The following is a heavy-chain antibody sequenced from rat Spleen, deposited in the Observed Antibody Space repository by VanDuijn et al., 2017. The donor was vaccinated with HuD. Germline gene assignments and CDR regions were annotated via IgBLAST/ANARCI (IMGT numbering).Heavy chain of an antibody. CDR2: LIYDGSRN. CDR1: GFTFSDYN. D-gene: IGHD2-2*01. V-gene: IGHV5S10*01. CDR3: VGAGYLRDWYFDF. Sequence: EVQLVDSGGGLVQPGRSLKLSCAASGFTFSDYNMAWVRQAPKKGLEWVATLIYDGSRNYYRDSVKGRFIISRDVAKRTLFLQMDSLRSDDTATYHCVGAGYLRDWYFDFWGPGTMVTVSS. J-gene: IGHJ1*01.